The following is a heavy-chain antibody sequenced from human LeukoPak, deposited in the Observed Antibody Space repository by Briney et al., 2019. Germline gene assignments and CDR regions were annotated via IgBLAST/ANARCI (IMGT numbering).Heavy chain of an antibody. CDR1: GGSFSRYY. D-gene: IGHD1-1*01. J-gene: IGHJ4*03. CDR3: ARGPTISETGYFDF. CDR2: IDHRGDT. Sequence: SETLSLTCAVSGGSFSRYYWSWIRQSPGKGLEWIAEIDHRGDTNYNPSVKSRVTISVDTSKNKFSLKVRSLSAEDMAVYYCARGPTISETGYFDFWGQGTLVTVSS. V-gene: IGHV4-34*01.